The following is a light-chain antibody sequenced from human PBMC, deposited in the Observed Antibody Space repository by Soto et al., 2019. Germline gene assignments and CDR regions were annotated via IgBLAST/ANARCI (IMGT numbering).Light chain of an antibody. CDR2: TAS. J-gene: IGKJ1*01. Sequence: DIQVTQSPSSLSASVGDRVTITCRASQSISNNLNWYQQRPGKPPKLLIYTASSLQSGAPSRFSGSGSGTDFTLTISSLQPEDFATYYCQQSYSTPRTFGQGTKVDI. CDR3: QQSYSTPRT. CDR1: QSISNN. V-gene: IGKV1-39*01.